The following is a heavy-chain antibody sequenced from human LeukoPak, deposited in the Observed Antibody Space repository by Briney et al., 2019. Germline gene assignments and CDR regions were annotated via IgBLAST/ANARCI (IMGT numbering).Heavy chain of an antibody. V-gene: IGHV1-69*13. J-gene: IGHJ4*02. CDR2: IIPIFGTA. CDR3: ASITMVRGVTTPDY. D-gene: IGHD3-10*01. CDR1: GGTFSSYA. Sequence: SVKVSCKASGGTFSSYAISWVRQAPGQGLEWMGGIIPIFGTANYAQKFQGRVTITADESTSTAYMELSSLRSEDTAVYYCASITMVRGVTTPDYWGQGTLVTVSS.